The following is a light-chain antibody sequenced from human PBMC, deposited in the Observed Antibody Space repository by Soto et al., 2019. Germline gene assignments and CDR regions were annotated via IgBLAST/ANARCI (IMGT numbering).Light chain of an antibody. CDR3: QKHNSAPLT. V-gene: IGKV1-5*03. CDR2: KAS. J-gene: IGKJ4*01. Sequence: DIQMTQSPSTLSASVGDRVTITCRASQSISSWLAWYQQKPGKAPKLLIYKASSLESGVPSRFSGSGSGTEFTLTISSLQPDDVATYYCQKHNSAPLTFGGGTKVDIK. CDR1: QSISSW.